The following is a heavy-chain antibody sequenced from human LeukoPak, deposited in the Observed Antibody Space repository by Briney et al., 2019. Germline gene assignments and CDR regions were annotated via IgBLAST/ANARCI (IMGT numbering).Heavy chain of an antibody. D-gene: IGHD1-26*01. CDR1: GFIFSDSY. Sequence: GGSLRLSCAASGFIFSDSYMNWIRQAPGKGLEWVSYISSGYNTIYYADSVKGRFTISRDNAKNSLFLQMNSLRAEDTAVYYCAREFTSAYSGSSRGLWGQGTLVTVSS. CDR3: AREFTSAYSGSSRGL. CDR2: ISSGYNTI. J-gene: IGHJ4*02. V-gene: IGHV3-11*01.